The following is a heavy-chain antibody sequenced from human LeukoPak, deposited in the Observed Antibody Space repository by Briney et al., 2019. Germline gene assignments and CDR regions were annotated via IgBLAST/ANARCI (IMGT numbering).Heavy chain of an antibody. CDR1: GGSISSSSYY. CDR2: IYYSGST. Sequence: PSETLSLTCTVSGGSISSSSYYWGWIRQPPGKGLEWIGSIYYSGSTSYNPSLKRRVTISVDTSKNQFSLKLSSVTAADTAVYYCARGAEDIVVVPAAIGPLNYYYYYMDVWGKGTTVTVSS. J-gene: IGHJ6*03. V-gene: IGHV4-39*01. D-gene: IGHD2-2*02. CDR3: ARGAEDIVVVPAAIGPLNYYYYYMDV.